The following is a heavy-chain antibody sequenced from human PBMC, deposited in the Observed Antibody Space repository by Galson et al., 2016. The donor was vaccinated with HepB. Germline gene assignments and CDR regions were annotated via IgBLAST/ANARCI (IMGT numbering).Heavy chain of an antibody. CDR2: ISYDRSNK. V-gene: IGHV3-30*18. CDR3: AKDYSGYYFDGTGYYNAFDY. D-gene: IGHD3-22*01. Sequence: SLRLSCAASGFTFSTYGMHWVRQAPGKGLEWVAVISYDRSNKNYAASVKGRFTISGDNSKNTLYLEMTSLREEDTAVYYCAKDYSGYYFDGTGYYNAFDYWGQGALVTVSS. CDR1: GFTFSTYG. J-gene: IGHJ4*02.